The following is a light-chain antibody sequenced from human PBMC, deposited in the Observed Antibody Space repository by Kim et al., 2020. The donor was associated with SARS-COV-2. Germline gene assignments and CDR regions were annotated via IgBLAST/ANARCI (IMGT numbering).Light chain of an antibody. CDR2: QAS. CDR3: QEYDSYF. CDR1: QSISNW. V-gene: IGKV1-5*03. Sequence: DIEMTQSPSTLSASVGDRVTITCRASQSISNWLAWYQQKPGKAPKLLIYQASNLESGVPSRFSGSGSGTEFTLTISSLQPDDFAIYYCQEYDSYFFGQGNKLEI. J-gene: IGKJ2*01.